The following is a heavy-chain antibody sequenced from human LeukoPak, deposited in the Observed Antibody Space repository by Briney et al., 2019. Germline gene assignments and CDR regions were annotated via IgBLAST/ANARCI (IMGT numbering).Heavy chain of an antibody. V-gene: IGHV1-2*02. Sequence: ASVKVSCKASGYTFTSYGISWVRQAPGQGLEWMGWINPYSGGTNYAQKFQGRVTMTRDTSISTAYMELSRLRSDDTAVYYCARGSYWGYFDWLFKFDYWGQGALVTVSS. J-gene: IGHJ4*02. D-gene: IGHD3-9*01. CDR1: GYTFTSYG. CDR3: ARGSYWGYFDWLFKFDY. CDR2: INPYSGGT.